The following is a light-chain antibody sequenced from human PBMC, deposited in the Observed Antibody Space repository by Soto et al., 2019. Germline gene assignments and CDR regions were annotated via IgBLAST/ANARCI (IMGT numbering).Light chain of an antibody. Sequence: EIVLTQSPATMSLSPGERATLSCRASQSVSNFLAWYQQKPGQAPRLLISDASNRATGIPGRFSGSVSGTDFSLTISSLEPEDFAVYSFQQRSTWPWTFGQVTKVDIK. V-gene: IGKV3-11*01. CDR1: QSVSNF. J-gene: IGKJ1*01. CDR3: QQRSTWPWT. CDR2: DAS.